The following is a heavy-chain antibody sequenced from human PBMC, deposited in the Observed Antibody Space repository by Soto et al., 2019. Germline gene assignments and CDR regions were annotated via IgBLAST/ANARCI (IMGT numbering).Heavy chain of an antibody. V-gene: IGHV1-69*13. D-gene: IGHD2-8*01. CDR3: ARVRCFNGLCHTADYGMDV. CDR1: GYTFSDNG. Sequence: ASVKVSCKASGYTFSDNGISWVRQAPGQGLEWMGGIIPISGTTNYAQKFQGRVAITADESTDTVYMELSRLRSEDTAVYFCARVRCFNGLCHTADYGMDVWGQGTTVTVS. J-gene: IGHJ6*02. CDR2: IIPISGTT.